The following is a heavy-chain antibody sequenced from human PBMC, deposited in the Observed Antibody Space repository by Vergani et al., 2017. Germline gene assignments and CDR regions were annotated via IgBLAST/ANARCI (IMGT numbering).Heavy chain of an antibody. CDR3: ARHKWGYYVWGSYPDGGIIDY. CDR1: GGSISSGSYY. CDR2: IYTSGST. Sequence: QVQLQESGPGLVKPSQTLSLTCTVSGGSISSGSYYWGWIRQPAGKGLEWIGRIYTSGSTHYKPSLKSRVTISVETTKNQFSLKLRSVTAAYTAVYYCARHKWGYYVWGSYPDGGIIDYWGQGTLVTVSS. J-gene: IGHJ4*02. D-gene: IGHD3-16*02. V-gene: IGHV4-61*02.